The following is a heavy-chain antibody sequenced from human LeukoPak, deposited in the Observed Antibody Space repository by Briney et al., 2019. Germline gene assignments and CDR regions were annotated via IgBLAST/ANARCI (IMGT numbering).Heavy chain of an antibody. J-gene: IGHJ5*02. CDR3: ARGRYYYDSSGNNWFDP. V-gene: IGHV1-46*01. CDR1: GYTFTSYY. Sequence: ASVKVSCKASGYTFTSYYMHWVRQAPGQGLEWMGIINPSGGSTSYAQKFQGRVTMTRDTSTSTVYMELSSLRSEDTAVYYCARGRYYYDSSGNNWFDPWGQGTLVTVSS. D-gene: IGHD3-22*01. CDR2: INPSGGST.